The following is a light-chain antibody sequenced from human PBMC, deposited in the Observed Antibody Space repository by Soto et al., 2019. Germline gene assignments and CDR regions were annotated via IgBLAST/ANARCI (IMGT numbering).Light chain of an antibody. J-gene: IGLJ2*01. Sequence: QSALTQPPSASGSPGQSVTISCTGISADLGGYNYVSWYQQHPGKAPRLIIYEFTKRPSGVPDRFSGSNSANTASLTVSGLQAEDEADYYCGSYTDTNTGLFGGGTQLTDL. CDR2: EFT. CDR3: GSYTDTNTGL. CDR1: SADLGGYNY. V-gene: IGLV2-8*01.